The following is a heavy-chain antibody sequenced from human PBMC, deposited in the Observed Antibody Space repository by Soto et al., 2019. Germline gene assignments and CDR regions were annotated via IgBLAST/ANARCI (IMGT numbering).Heavy chain of an antibody. CDR1: GFTFSSYA. CDR2: ISGSGGST. CDR3: AKEEQWLVWEFDD. Sequence: GGSLRLSCAASGFTFSSYAMSWVRQAPGKGLEWVSAISGSGGSTYYADSVKGRFTISRDNSRNTLYLQMNSLRAEDMAVYYCAKEEQWLVWEFDDWGQGTLVTVSS. J-gene: IGHJ4*02. V-gene: IGHV3-23*01. D-gene: IGHD6-19*01.